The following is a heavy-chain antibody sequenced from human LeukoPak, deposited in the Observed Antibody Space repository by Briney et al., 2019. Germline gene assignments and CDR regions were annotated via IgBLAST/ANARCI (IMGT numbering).Heavy chain of an antibody. D-gene: IGHD6-25*01. CDR3: ARGGERRGFDY. V-gene: IGHV4-31*03. Sequence: SQTLSLICTVYGDSMSIGGSYRSWIPLHAGKVLEWFCYIYDSGTTYYSPALRSRVSISVDTSDNKFCLKLKSLTAADTPVYYCARGGERRGFDYRGQGTLVTVSS. J-gene: IGHJ4*02. CDR1: GDSMSIGGSY. CDR2: IYDSGTT.